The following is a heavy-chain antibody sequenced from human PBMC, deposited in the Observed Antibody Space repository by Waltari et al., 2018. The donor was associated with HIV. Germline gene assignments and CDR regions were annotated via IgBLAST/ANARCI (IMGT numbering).Heavy chain of an antibody. Sequence: QVQLVESGGGVVQPGRSLRLSCAASGFDFSNFGMHWVRQAPGKGMEWDGVVWFESNNKYYGDSVKGRLNISRDNSKKTVYLQMNSLRGEDTAVYYCARLTREGYNGGFDYGGQGTLVTVSS. D-gene: IGHD1-1*01. CDR2: VWFESNNK. CDR1: GFDFSNFG. J-gene: IGHJ4*02. V-gene: IGHV3-33*08. CDR3: ARLTREGYNGGFDY.